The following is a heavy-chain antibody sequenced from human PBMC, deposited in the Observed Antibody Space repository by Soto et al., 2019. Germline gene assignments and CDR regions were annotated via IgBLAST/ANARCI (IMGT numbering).Heavy chain of an antibody. CDR2: IYWDDTK. CDR1: GFSLSTSGVG. Sequence: QITLKESGPMLVKPTQTLTLTCTFSGFSLSTSGVGVGWIRQPPGKALEWLALIYWDDTKHYSPSLVSRLTITKDTSKNQVVLTMTNTDPVDTATYYCVHKGWGDRILDYWGQGTLLTVSS. J-gene: IGHJ4*02. CDR3: VHKGWGDRILDY. D-gene: IGHD3-16*01. V-gene: IGHV2-5*02.